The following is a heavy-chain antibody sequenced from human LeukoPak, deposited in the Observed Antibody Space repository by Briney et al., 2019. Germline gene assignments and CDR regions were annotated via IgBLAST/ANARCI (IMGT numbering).Heavy chain of an antibody. CDR1: GGSISSYY. V-gene: IGHV4-59*12. D-gene: IGHD5-18*01. CDR2: IYYSGST. Sequence: SETLSLTCTVSGGSISSYYWSWIRQPPGKGLEWIGYIYYSGSTNYNPSLKSRVTISVDTSKNQFSLKLSSVTAADTAVYYCARDNWDTAMVSDFDYWGQGTLVTVSS. J-gene: IGHJ4*02. CDR3: ARDNWDTAMVSDFDY.